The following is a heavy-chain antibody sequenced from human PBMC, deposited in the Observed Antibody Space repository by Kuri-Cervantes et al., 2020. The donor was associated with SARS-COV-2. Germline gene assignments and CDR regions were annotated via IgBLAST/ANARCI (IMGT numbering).Heavy chain of an antibody. J-gene: IGHJ6*02. Sequence: ASVKVSCKASGYTFTSYAVHWVRQAPGQRLEWMGWINAGNGNTKYSQKFQGRVTITRDTSASTAYMELSSLRPEDTAVHYCARDYDFWSGDYYYYGMDVWGQGTTVTVSS. CDR2: INAGNGNT. D-gene: IGHD3-3*01. CDR1: GYTFTSYA. CDR3: ARDYDFWSGDYYYYGMDV. V-gene: IGHV1-3*01.